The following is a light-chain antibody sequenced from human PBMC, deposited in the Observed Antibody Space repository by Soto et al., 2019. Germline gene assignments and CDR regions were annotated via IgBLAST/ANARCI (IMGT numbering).Light chain of an antibody. J-gene: IGKJ5*01. V-gene: IGKV3-20*01. CDR1: QSRGSNS. CDR2: ASS. Sequence: EIVLTRSPGTLSLSRGERATLSCKTSQSRGSNSLAWYQHKPGQAPRLLIYASSNRATGIPDRFSGSASGTDFTLTINRLEPEDFAVYYCQLYGISPHFGQGTRLEIK. CDR3: QLYGISPH.